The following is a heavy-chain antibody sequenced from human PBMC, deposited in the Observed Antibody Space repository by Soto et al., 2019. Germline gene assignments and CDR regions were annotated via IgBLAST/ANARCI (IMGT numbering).Heavy chain of an antibody. CDR1: GGTFNGYY. D-gene: IGHD6-19*01. CDR2: INHSGST. CDR3: ATIAVAGTDYYYGMDV. V-gene: IGHV4-34*08. J-gene: IGHJ6*02. Sequence: SGTIYLTCAVDGGTFNGYYWSGICQPPGKGLEWIGEINHSGSTNYNPSLKSRVTISVDTSKNQFSLKLSSVTAADTAVYYCATIAVAGTDYYYGMDVWGQGTTVTVS.